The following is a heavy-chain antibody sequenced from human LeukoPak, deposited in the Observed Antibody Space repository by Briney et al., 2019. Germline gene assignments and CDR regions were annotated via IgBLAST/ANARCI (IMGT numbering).Heavy chain of an antibody. CDR3: ASSGSIQLWLLNY. Sequence: SETLSLTCAVYGGSFSGYYWSWIRQPPGKGLEWIGEINHSGSTNYNPSLKSRATISVDTSKNQFSLKLSSVTAADTAVYYCASSGSIQLWLLNYWGQGTLVTVSS. CDR2: INHSGST. J-gene: IGHJ4*02. V-gene: IGHV4-34*01. D-gene: IGHD5-18*01. CDR1: GGSFSGYY.